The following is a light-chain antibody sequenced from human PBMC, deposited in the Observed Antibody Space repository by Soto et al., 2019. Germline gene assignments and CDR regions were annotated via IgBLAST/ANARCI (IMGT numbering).Light chain of an antibody. V-gene: IGLV2-14*01. CDR2: EVS. Sequence: QSALTQPASVSGSPGQSITISCTGTSSDVAYYNYVSWYQQHPDRAPKLLIYEVSNRPSGVSNRFSGSKSGNTASLTISGLQAEDEADYYCSSYTSSSTPYVFGTGTKVTVL. J-gene: IGLJ1*01. CDR3: SSYTSSSTPYV. CDR1: SSDVAYYNY.